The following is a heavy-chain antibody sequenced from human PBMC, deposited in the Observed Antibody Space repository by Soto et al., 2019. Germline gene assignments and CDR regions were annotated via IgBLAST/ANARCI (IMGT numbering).Heavy chain of an antibody. Sequence: QVQLVQSGAEVKKPGASVKVSCKASGYTFTSYAMHWVRQAPGQRLEWMGWINAGNGNTKYSQKFQGRVTITRDTSASTAYMELSSLRTEDTAVYYCARDRGSSRAFDYWCQGTLVTVSS. J-gene: IGHJ4*02. CDR3: ARDRGSSRAFDY. D-gene: IGHD6-6*01. V-gene: IGHV1-3*01. CDR1: GYTFTSYA. CDR2: INAGNGNT.